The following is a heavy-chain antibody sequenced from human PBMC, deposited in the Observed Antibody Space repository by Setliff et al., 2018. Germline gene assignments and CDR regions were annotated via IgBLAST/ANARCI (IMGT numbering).Heavy chain of an antibody. CDR1: GYTFTSYY. CDR2: INPTGGST. V-gene: IGHV1-46*01. D-gene: IGHD3-10*01. Sequence: GASVKVSCKASGYTFTSYYMHWVRQPPGQGLEWMGLINPTGGSTSYAQKFQGRVTMSRDTSTSNVFMELSSLRSEDTAVYYCARAGMASVNRKGVFEYWGQGTLVTVSS. J-gene: IGHJ4*02. CDR3: ARAGMASVNRKGVFEY.